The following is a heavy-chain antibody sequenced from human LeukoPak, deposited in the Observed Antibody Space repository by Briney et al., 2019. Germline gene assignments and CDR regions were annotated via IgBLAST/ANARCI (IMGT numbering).Heavy chain of an antibody. Sequence: SETLSLTCTVSGVSMSAYQWSWVRQSPEKGLEWIGCINTKGETSYNPSLKSRVTTSVDTSKSQFSLRLTSVTAADTAVYYCATSNDAKIAPFDHWGRGAPVTVSS. D-gene: IGHD2-21*01. V-gene: IGHV4-4*09. CDR3: ATSNDAKIAPFDH. J-gene: IGHJ4*02. CDR1: GVSMSAYQ. CDR2: INTKGET.